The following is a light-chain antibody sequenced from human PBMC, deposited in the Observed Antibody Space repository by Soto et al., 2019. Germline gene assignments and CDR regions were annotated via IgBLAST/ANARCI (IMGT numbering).Light chain of an antibody. Sequence: QSALAQPRSVSGSPGQSVTISCTGTSNDVGNYNYVSWYQQHPGKAPKVLIYXXXXXPSGVPDRFSGSKSANTASLTISGLQAEDDADYYCRSYAGSYTFVFGTGTKVTVL. CDR3: RSYAGSYTFV. V-gene: IGLV2-11*01. J-gene: IGLJ1*01. CDR2: XXX. CDR1: SNDVGNYNY.